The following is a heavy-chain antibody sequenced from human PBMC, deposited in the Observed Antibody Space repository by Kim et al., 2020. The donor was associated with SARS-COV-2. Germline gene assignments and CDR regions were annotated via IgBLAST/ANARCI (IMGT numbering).Heavy chain of an antibody. CDR3: ARDRPYSSSWLFVAFDI. V-gene: IGHV1-69*04. D-gene: IGHD6-13*01. J-gene: IGHJ3*02. CDR1: GGTFSSYT. Sequence: SVKVSCKASGGTFSSYTISWVRQAPGQGLEWMGRIIPILGIANYAQKFQGRVTITADKSTSTAYMELSSLRSEDTAVYYCARDRPYSSSWLFVAFDIWGQGTMVTVSS. CDR2: IIPILGIA.